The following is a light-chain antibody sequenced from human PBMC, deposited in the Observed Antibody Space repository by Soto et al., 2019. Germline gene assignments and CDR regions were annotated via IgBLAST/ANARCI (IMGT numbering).Light chain of an antibody. CDR3: SSYAGSHYYII. CDR2: EVN. CDR1: SSDVGAYNY. J-gene: IGLJ2*01. V-gene: IGLV2-8*01. Sequence: QSALTQPPSASGSPGQSVTISCTGTSSDVGAYNYVSWYQQHPGKAPKLMISEVNKRPSGVPDRFAGSKSGNTASLTVSGLQAEDEADYYCSSYAGSHYYIIFGGGTKVTVL.